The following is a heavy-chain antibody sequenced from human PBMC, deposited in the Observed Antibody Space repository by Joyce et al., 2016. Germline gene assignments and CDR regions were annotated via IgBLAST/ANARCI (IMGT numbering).Heavy chain of an antibody. CDR3: ARDMSGYADLDY. Sequence: QVQLVESGGGVVQPGRSLGLSCAASGFTFASYGMHWVRQAPGKGLKWVAIISYDGSDKYYADSVRGRFTLSRDNSKNTLYLQMNSLRAEDTALYFCARDMSGYADLDYWGQGTLVTVAS. J-gene: IGHJ4*02. CDR2: ISYDGSDK. V-gene: IGHV3-33*05. CDR1: GFTFASYG. D-gene: IGHD5-12*01.